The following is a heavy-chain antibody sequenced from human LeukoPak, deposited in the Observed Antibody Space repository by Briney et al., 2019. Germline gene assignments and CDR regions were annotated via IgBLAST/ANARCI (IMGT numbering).Heavy chain of an antibody. CDR3: ARLSNRIFGVVILGYYFDY. CDR2: IYYSGST. J-gene: IGHJ4*02. V-gene: IGHV4-39*01. Sequence: SETLSLTCTVSGGSISSSSYYWGWIRQPPGKGLEWIGSIYYSGSTYYNPSLKSRVTISVDTSKNQFSLKLSSVTAADTAVYYCARLSNRIFGVVILGYYFDYWGQGTLVTVSS. CDR1: GGSISSSSYY. D-gene: IGHD3-3*01.